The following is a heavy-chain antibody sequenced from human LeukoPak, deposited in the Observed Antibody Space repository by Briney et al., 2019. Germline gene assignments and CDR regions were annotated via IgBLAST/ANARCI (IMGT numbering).Heavy chain of an antibody. CDR3: ASHLRYCSGGSCYAHFQH. D-gene: IGHD2-15*01. CDR1: GGSFSSYY. J-gene: IGHJ1*01. CDR2: IYYSGST. Sequence: SETLSLTCAVYGGSFSSYYWSWVRQPPGKGLEWIGYIYYSGSTNYNPSLKSRVTISVDTSKNQFSLKLSSVTAADTAVYYCASHLRYCSGGSCYAHFQHWGQGTLVTVSS. V-gene: IGHV4-59*01.